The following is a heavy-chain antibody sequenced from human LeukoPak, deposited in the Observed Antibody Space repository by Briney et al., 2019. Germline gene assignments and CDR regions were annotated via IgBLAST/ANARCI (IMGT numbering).Heavy chain of an antibody. CDR1: GFTFSNYW. D-gene: IGHD3-10*02. CDR2: IKEDGSET. V-gene: IGHV3-7*03. J-gene: IGHJ4*02. Sequence: GGSLRLSCAASGFTFSNYWMSWVRQAPGKGPEWMGNIKEDGSETYYVDSVKGRFTISRDNAQNSLYLHMHSLRVEDTAVYCCARDPYVSNFDYWGQGTLVTVSS. CDR3: ARDPYVSNFDY.